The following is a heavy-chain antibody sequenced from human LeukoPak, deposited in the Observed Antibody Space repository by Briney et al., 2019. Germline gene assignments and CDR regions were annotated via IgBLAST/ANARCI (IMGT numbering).Heavy chain of an antibody. CDR2: IDPSDSYT. D-gene: IGHD2-2*01. CDR1: GYSLPSYW. Sequence: ESLKISRNGSGYSLPSYWISWVRQIPGKGLEWMGRIDPSDSYTNHRPSFQGHVTISADKSISTAYLQWSSLKASDTAMYYCARGGAVERYCSSTSCYWVDAFDIWGQGKMVTVSS. J-gene: IGHJ3*02. CDR3: ARGGAVERYCSSTSCYWVDAFDI. V-gene: IGHV5-10-1*01.